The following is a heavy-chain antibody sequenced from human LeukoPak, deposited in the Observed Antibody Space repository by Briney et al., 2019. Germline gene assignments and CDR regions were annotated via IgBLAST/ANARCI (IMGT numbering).Heavy chain of an antibody. CDR1: GYTFSSYA. Sequence: ASVKVSCKASGYTFSSYAMSWVRQAPGKGLEWVSAISGSGGSTYYADSVKGRFTISRDNSKNTLYLQMNSLRAEDTAVYYCESGSPWPYTYYYYGMDVWGQGTTVTVSS. D-gene: IGHD1-26*01. V-gene: IGHV3-23*01. CDR2: ISGSGGST. J-gene: IGHJ6*02. CDR3: ESGSPWPYTYYYYGMDV.